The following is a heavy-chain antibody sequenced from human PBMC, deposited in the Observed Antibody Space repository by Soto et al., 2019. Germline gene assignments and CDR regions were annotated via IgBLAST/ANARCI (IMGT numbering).Heavy chain of an antibody. CDR3: ARAFPKMVRGVIKTPPRDAFDI. J-gene: IGHJ3*02. D-gene: IGHD3-10*01. Sequence: SETLSLTCAVYGGSFSGYYWSWIRQPPGKGLEWIGEINHSGSTNYDPSLKSRVTISVDTSKNQFSLKLSSVTAADTAVYYCARAFPKMVRGVIKTPPRDAFDIWGQGTMVTVSS. V-gene: IGHV4-34*01. CDR1: GGSFSGYY. CDR2: INHSGST.